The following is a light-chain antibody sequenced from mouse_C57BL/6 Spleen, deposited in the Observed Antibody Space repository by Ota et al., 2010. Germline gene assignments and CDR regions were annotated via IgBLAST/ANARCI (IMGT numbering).Light chain of an antibody. J-gene: IGKJ5*01. V-gene: IGKV6-25*01. CDR1: QDVGTA. CDR2: WAS. Sequence: DIVMTQSHKFMSTSVGDRVSITCKASQDVGTAVAWYQQKPGQSPKLLIYWASTRESGVPDRFTGSGSGTDFTLTISSVQAEDLAVYYCQQYLLSVTFGAGTKLELK. CDR3: QQYLLSVT.